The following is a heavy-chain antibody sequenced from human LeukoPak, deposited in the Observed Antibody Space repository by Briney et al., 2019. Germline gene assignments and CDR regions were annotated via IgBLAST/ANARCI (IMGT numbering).Heavy chain of an antibody. Sequence: GGSLRLSCAASGFTFSSYSMNWVRQAPGKGLEWVSYISSSSSYIYYADSVKGRFTISRDNSKNTLYLQMNSLRAEDTAVYYCARASRLSVRGVITLDYWGQGTMVTVSS. CDR1: GFTFSSYS. J-gene: IGHJ3*01. D-gene: IGHD3-10*01. V-gene: IGHV3-21*05. CDR2: ISSSSSYI. CDR3: ARASRLSVRGVITLDY.